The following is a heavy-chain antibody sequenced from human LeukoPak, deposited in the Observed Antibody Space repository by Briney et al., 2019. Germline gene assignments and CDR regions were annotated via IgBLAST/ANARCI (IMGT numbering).Heavy chain of an antibody. V-gene: IGHV1-18*01. D-gene: IGHD2-2*01. CDR1: GYTFTSYG. Sequence: ASVKVSCKASGYTFTSYGISWVRQAPGQGLEWMGWISAYNGNTNYAQKFQGRVTMTRDTSISTAYMELSRLRSEDTAVYYCARVYCSSTSCHYYFDYWGQGTLVTVSS. CDR3: ARVYCSSTSCHYYFDY. CDR2: ISAYNGNT. J-gene: IGHJ4*02.